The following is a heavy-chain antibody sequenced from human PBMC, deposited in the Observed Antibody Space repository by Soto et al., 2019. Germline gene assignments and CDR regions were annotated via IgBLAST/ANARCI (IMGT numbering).Heavy chain of an antibody. CDR2: IYYSGST. CDR3: ARASMVRGVIITTQYNWFDP. CDR1: GGSISSSSYY. D-gene: IGHD3-10*01. V-gene: IGHV4-39*07. Sequence: SETLSLTCTVSGGSISSSSYYWGWIRQPPGKGLEWIGSIYYSGSTYYNPSLKSRVTISVDTSKNQFSLKLSSVTAADTAVYYCARASMVRGVIITTQYNWFDPWGQGTLVTVSS. J-gene: IGHJ5*02.